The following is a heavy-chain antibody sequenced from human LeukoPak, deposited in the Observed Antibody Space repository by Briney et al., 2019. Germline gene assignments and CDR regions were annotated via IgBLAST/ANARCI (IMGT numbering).Heavy chain of an antibody. V-gene: IGHV3-48*04. D-gene: IGHD1-7*01. J-gene: IGHJ4*02. CDR2: ISSSSSTI. Sequence: GGSLRLSCAASGFTFSSYSMNWVRQAPGKGLEWVSYISSSSSTIYYADSVKGRFTISRDNAKNSLYLQMNSLRAEDTAVYYCARDPYNWNYVVDYWGQGTLVTVSS. CDR1: GFTFSSYS. CDR3: ARDPYNWNYVVDY.